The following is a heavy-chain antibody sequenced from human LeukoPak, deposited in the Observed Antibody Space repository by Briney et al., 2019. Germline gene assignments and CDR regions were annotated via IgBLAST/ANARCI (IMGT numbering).Heavy chain of an antibody. D-gene: IGHD3-10*01. Sequence: PGGSLRLSCAASGFTFSSYAMSWVRQAPGKGLEWVSAISGSGGSTYYADSVKGRFTISRDNSKNTLYLQMNSLRAEDTAVYYCAKELWFGENTNWFDPWAREPWSPSPQ. CDR1: GFTFSSYA. CDR3: AKELWFGENTNWFDP. V-gene: IGHV3-23*01. J-gene: IGHJ5*02. CDR2: ISGSGGST.